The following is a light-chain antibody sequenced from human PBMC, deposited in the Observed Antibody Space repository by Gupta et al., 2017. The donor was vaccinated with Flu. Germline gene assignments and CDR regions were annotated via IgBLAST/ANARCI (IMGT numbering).Light chain of an antibody. V-gene: IGKV3-20*01. J-gene: IGKJ2*01. CDR2: GAS. CDR1: QSVNNNL. Sequence: ERATLSCRASQSVNNNLLTWYQQKPGQAPRLLIYGASSRATGIPDRFSGSGSGTDFTLTIRRLEPEDFAVYYCQQYGISEYTFGQGTKLEIK. CDR3: QQYGISEYT.